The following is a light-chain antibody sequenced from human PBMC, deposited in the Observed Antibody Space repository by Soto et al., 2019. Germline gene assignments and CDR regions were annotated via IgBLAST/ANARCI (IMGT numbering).Light chain of an antibody. CDR1: QSVTSN. V-gene: IGKV3-15*01. Sequence: IVLTQSPGTLSLSPGERAALSCRASQSVTSNYLAWYQQKPGQAPRLLLYGASTRATGIPVRFSGSGFGTEFTLTISSLQSEDFAVYYCQQYKNWPLFGQGTRPEI. J-gene: IGKJ5*01. CDR2: GAS. CDR3: QQYKNWPL.